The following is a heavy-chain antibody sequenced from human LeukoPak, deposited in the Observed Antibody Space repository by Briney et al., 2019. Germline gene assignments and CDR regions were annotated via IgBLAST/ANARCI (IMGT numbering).Heavy chain of an antibody. J-gene: IGHJ6*03. Sequence: SETLSLTCTVSGGSIRSSSYYWGWIRQPPGKGLEWIGYIYYSGSTNYNPSLKSRVTISVDTSKNQFSLKLSSVTAADTAVYYCARHPDHYYYMDVWGKGTTVTVSS. D-gene: IGHD1-14*01. V-gene: IGHV4-61*05. CDR1: GGSIRSSSYY. CDR3: ARHPDHYYYMDV. CDR2: IYYSGST.